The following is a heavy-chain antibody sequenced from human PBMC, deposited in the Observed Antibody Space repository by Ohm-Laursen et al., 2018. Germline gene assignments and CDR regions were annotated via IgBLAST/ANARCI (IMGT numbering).Heavy chain of an antibody. D-gene: IGHD6-6*01. CDR1: GFNFGSYG. CDR3: ARDSSRRAREGGMDV. Sequence: SLRLSCTAPGFNFGSYGIHWVRQAPGKGLEWISYISETGSHIYDADSMRGRFTVARDNAKNLLYLQLNSLRVEDTAVYYCARDSSRRAREGGMDVWGQGTMVTVSS. J-gene: IGHJ6*02. CDR2: ISETGSHI. V-gene: IGHV3-21*01.